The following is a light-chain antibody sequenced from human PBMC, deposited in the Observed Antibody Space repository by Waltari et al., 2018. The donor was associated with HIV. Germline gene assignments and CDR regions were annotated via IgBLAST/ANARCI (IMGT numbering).Light chain of an antibody. CDR1: HLISTF. V-gene: IGKV1-39*01. Sequence: DIQMTQSPSSLSASVGDRVTITCRASHLISTFVNWYQQKPGKAPKLLIFDAATLQSGVPSRFSGSGSETEFTLTITSRQPEDCATYYCQQSYSTPITFGQGTRLEIK. J-gene: IGKJ5*01. CDR3: QQSYSTPIT. CDR2: DAA.